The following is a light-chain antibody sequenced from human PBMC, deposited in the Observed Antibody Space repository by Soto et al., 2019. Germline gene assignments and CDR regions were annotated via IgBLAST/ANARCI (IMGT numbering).Light chain of an antibody. CDR3: QQYNNWPYT. CDR1: QSVSSN. Sequence: EIVMTQSPATLSVSPGERATLPCRASQSVSSNLAWYQQKPGQAPRLLIYGASTRATGMPARFSGSGSGTEFTLTISSLQSEDFAIYYCQQYNNWPYTFGQGTKLEIK. J-gene: IGKJ2*01. CDR2: GAS. V-gene: IGKV3-15*01.